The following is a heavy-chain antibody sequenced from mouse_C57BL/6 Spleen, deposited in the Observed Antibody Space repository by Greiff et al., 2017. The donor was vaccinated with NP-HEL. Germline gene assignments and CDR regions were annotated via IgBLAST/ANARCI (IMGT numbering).Heavy chain of an antibody. V-gene: IGHV1-82*01. CDR3: ARSDLGTY. CDR1: GYAFSSSW. J-gene: IGHJ2*01. Sequence: QVQLQQSGPELVKPGASVKISCKASGYAFSSSWMNWVKQRPGKGLEWIGRIYPGDGDTNYNGKFKGKATLTADKSSSTAYMQLSSLTSEDSAVYFCARSDLGTYWGQGTTLTVSS. CDR2: IYPGDGDT. D-gene: IGHD4-1*01.